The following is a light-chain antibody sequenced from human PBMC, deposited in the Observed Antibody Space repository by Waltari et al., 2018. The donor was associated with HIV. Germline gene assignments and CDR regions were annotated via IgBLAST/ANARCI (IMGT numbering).Light chain of an antibody. V-gene: IGLV2-11*01. CDR1: SSNVGDDNS. CDR3: CSYAGTYTYV. Sequence: QSALPQPRSVSGSPGQSVTISCTGTSSNVGDDNSVSWYQQHPGKAPKLMIYDVSKWPSGVPDRFSGSKSGNTASLTISGLQAEDEADYYCCSYAGTYTYVFGTGTKVTVL. CDR2: DVS. J-gene: IGLJ1*01.